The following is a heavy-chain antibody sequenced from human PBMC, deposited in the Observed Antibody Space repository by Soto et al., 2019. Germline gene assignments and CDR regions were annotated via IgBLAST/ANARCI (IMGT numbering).Heavy chain of an antibody. Sequence: GGSLRLSCAASGFTFSGSAMHWVRQASGKGLEWVGRIRSKANSYATAYAASVKGRFTISRDDSKNTAYLQMKSLKTEDTAVYYCTRPYYGSGSYYDPPSNYYYYGMDVWGQGTTVTVSS. CDR2: IRSKANSYAT. CDR1: GFTFSGSA. D-gene: IGHD3-10*01. CDR3: TRPYYGSGSYYDPPSNYYYYGMDV. J-gene: IGHJ6*02. V-gene: IGHV3-73*01.